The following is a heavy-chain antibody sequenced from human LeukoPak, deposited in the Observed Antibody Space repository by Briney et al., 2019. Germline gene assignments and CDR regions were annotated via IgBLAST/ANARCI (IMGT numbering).Heavy chain of an antibody. Sequence: PGRSLRLSCAASGFTFSSYAMHWVRQAPGKGLEWVAVISYDGSNKYYADSVKGRFTISRDNSKNTLYLQVNSLRAEDTAVYYCARSQLRAGNDAFDIWGQGTMVTVSS. J-gene: IGHJ3*02. D-gene: IGHD6-19*01. CDR3: ARSQLRAGNDAFDI. CDR1: GFTFSSYA. V-gene: IGHV3-30*04. CDR2: ISYDGSNK.